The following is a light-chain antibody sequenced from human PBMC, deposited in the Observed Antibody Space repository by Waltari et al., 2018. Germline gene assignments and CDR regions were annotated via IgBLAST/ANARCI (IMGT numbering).Light chain of an antibody. CDR2: WAS. Sequence: DIVMTQSPDSLAVSLGERATINCKSSQSVLYSSNNKKYLAWYQQKPGQPPKLLIYWASTRESGVPDRVSGSGSGTDFTLTISSLQAEDVAVYYCQQYYRTPWPFGQGTKVEIK. CDR1: QSVLYSSNNKKY. J-gene: IGKJ1*01. CDR3: QQYYRTPWP. V-gene: IGKV4-1*01.